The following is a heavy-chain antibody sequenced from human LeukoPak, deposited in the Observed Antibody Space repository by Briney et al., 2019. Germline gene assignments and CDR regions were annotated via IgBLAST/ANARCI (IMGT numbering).Heavy chain of an antibody. J-gene: IGHJ4*02. CDR1: GYTFTSYG. V-gene: IGHV1-18*04. CDR2: ISPYTGNT. Sequence: GASVKVSCKASGYTFTSYGISWVRQAPGQGLEWMGSISPYTGNTKYAERLQDRVIMTTDTSTRTAYMELRSLRSDDTAVFYCARDQYDSVWGSYRPYFDYWGQGTLVTVSP. D-gene: IGHD3-16*02. CDR3: ARDQYDSVWGSYRPYFDY.